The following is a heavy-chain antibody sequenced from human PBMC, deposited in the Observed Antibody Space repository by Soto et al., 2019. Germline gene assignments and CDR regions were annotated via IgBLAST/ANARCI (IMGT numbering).Heavy chain of an antibody. D-gene: IGHD3-22*01. CDR2: INHSGSI. CDR3: AREKSSSDRRRYYYDSSADKGVVDV. CDR1: GGSFSGYY. Sequence: SETLSLTCAVYGGSFSGYYWSWIRQPPGKGLEWIGEINHSGSINYNPSLKSRVTISVDTSKNQFSLKLSSVTAADTAVYYCAREKSSSDRRRYYYDSSADKGVVDVWGQGTTVTVSS. J-gene: IGHJ6*02. V-gene: IGHV4-34*01.